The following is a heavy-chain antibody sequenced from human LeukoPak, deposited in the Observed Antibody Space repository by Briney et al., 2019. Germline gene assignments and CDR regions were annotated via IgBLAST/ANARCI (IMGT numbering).Heavy chain of an antibody. CDR1: GFTFNNFG. Sequence: GGSLRLSCAASGFTFNNFGMHWVRQAPGKGLEWVSYISSSSSTIYYADSVKGRFTISRDNAKNSLYLQMNSLRAEDTAVYYCARDRWELLAFDIWGQGTMVTVSS. CDR3: ARDRWELLAFDI. V-gene: IGHV3-48*04. D-gene: IGHD1-26*01. J-gene: IGHJ3*02. CDR2: ISSSSSTI.